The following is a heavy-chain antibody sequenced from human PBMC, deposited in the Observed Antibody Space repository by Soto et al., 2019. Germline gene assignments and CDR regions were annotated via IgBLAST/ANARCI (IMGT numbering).Heavy chain of an antibody. CDR1: GFTFDDYA. CDR3: AKAESSGWYYSLDY. V-gene: IGHV3-9*01. D-gene: IGHD6-19*01. CDR2: LSWNSGTI. Sequence: EVQLVESGGGLVQPGKSLRLSCAASGFTFDDYAMHWVRQVPGKGLEWVSGLSWNSGTIDYADSVKGRFTISRDNAKNSLHLQMNSLKPEYTAFYYCAKAESSGWYYSLDYWGQGTLVTVSS. J-gene: IGHJ4*02.